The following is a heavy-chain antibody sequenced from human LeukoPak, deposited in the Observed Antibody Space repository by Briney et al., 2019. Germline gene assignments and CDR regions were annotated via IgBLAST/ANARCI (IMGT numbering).Heavy chain of an antibody. D-gene: IGHD2-15*01. CDR2: IIPIFGTA. CDR3: ATKLGYCSGGSCYGFDY. V-gene: IGHV1-69*05. Sequence: SVKVSCKASGGTFSSYAISWVRQAPGQGLEWMGGIIPIFGTANYAQKFQGRVTITTDESTSTAYMELSSLRSEDTAVYYCATKLGYCSGGSCYGFDYGGQGTLVTVSS. CDR1: GGTFSSYA. J-gene: IGHJ4*02.